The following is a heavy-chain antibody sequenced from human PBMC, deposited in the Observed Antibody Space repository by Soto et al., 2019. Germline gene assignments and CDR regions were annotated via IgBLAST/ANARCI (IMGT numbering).Heavy chain of an antibody. CDR2: ISSSSSYI. Sequence: GGSLRLSCAASGFTFSSYSMNWVRQAPGKGLEWVSSISSSSSYIYYADSVKGRFTISRDNAKNSLYLQMNSLRAEDTAVYYCARANTGGWFDPWGQGTLVTVSS. CDR3: ARANTGGWFDP. J-gene: IGHJ5*02. CDR1: GFTFSSYS. D-gene: IGHD2-8*01. V-gene: IGHV3-21*01.